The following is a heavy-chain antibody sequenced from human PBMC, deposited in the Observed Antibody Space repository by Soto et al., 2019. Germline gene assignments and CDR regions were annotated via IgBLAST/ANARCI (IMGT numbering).Heavy chain of an antibody. D-gene: IGHD7-27*01. CDR1: GGSISSGGYS. CDR3: ARSLTGEDYGMDV. CDR2: IYHSGST. Sequence: QLQLQESGSGLVKPSQTLSLTCAVSGGSISSGGYSWSWIRQPPGKGLEWIGYIYHSGSTYYNPSLKSRVTISVDRSKNQFSLKLSSVNAADTAVYYCARSLTGEDYGMDVWGQGTTVTVSS. J-gene: IGHJ6*02. V-gene: IGHV4-30-2*01.